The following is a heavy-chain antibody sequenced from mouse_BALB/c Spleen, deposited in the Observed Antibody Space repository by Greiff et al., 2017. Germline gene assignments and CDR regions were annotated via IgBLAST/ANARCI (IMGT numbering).Heavy chain of an antibody. V-gene: IGHV3-2*02. CDR3: ARGGNAMDY. CDR1: GYSITSDYA. Sequence: EVKLVESGPGLVKPSQSLSLTCPVTGYSITSDYAWNWIRQFPGNKLEWMGYISYSGSTSYNPSLKSRISITRDTSKNQFFLQLNSVTTEDTATYYCARGGNAMDYWGQGTAVTVSS. J-gene: IGHJ4*01. CDR2: ISYSGST.